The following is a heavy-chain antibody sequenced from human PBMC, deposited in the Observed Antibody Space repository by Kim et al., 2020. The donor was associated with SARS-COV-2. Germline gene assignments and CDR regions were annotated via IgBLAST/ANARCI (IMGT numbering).Heavy chain of an antibody. CDR2: GGST. Sequence: GGSTTYAQKLQGRVIMTSDTPTMTGYMGLSSLTSEDTAVYYCARDLEGFDYWGQGTLVTVSS. CDR3: ARDLEGFDY. V-gene: IGHV1-46*01. J-gene: IGHJ4*02. D-gene: IGHD1-1*01.